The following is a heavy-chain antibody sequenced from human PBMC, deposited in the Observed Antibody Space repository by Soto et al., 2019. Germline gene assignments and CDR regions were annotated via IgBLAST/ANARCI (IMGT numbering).Heavy chain of an antibody. J-gene: IGHJ4*02. Sequence: SETLSLTCTVSNGSISSNSHYWGWIRQPPGKGLEWIGSIYYSGSTYYNPSLKSRVTIFVDTSKNQFSLKLSSVTAADTAVYYCARSTHMVVAATMTIYLDYWGQGTLVTVS. CDR3: ARSTHMVVAATMTIYLDY. D-gene: IGHD2-15*01. CDR2: IYYSGST. CDR1: NGSISSNSHY. V-gene: IGHV4-39*01.